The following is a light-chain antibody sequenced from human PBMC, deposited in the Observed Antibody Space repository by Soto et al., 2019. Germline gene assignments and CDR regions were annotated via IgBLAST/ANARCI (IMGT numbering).Light chain of an antibody. CDR3: SSYAGSSTWV. CDR1: SSDVGGYNY. Sequence: QSAPTQPPSASGSPGQSATISCTGTSSDVGGYNYVSWYQQYPGKAPKLMIYEVNKRPSGVPDRFAGSKSGNTSSLTVSGLHAEDEADYYCSSYAGSSTWVFGGGTKLTVL. J-gene: IGLJ2*01. CDR2: EVN. V-gene: IGLV2-8*01.